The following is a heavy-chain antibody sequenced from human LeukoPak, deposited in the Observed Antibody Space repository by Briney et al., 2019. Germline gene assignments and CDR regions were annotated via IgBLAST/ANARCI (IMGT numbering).Heavy chain of an antibody. J-gene: IGHJ3*02. CDR2: MRYRGST. CDR1: GGSISGYY. V-gene: IGHV4-59*08. D-gene: IGHD5-12*01. CDR3: ARHTRPGYGGSENAFDI. Sequence: PSETLSLTCTVSGGSISGYYWSWVRQPPGKGLEWIGSMRYRGSTNYNPSLMSRVTLSVDTSRSEFSLKMTSVTAADTAVYYCARHTRPGYGGSENAFDIWGQGTMVTVSS.